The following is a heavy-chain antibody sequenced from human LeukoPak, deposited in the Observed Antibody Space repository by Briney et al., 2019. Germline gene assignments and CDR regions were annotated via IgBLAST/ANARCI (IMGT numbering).Heavy chain of an antibody. CDR3: AKGDYGDYFDY. J-gene: IGHJ4*02. CDR1: GFTFSSYA. CDR2: ISGSGGST. V-gene: IGHV3-23*01. Sequence: GGSLRLSCAASGFTFSSYAMSWVRQAPGKGLEGVSAISGSGGSTYYANSVKGRFTISRDNSKNTLYLQMNSLRAEDTAVYYCAKGDYGDYFDYWGQGTLVTVSS. D-gene: IGHD4-17*01.